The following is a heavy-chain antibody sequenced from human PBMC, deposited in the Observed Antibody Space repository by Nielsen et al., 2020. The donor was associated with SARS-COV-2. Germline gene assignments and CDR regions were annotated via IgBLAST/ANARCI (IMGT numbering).Heavy chain of an antibody. CDR2: INPNSGGT. D-gene: IGHD6-19*01. V-gene: IGHV1-2*04. CDR1: GYTFTGYY. J-gene: IGHJ4*02. Sequence: ASVKVSCKASGYTFTGYYMHWVRQAPGQGLEWMGWINPNSGGTNYAQKFQGWVTMTRDTSISTAYMELSRLKSEDTAVYYCARGLGYSSGWYQYYFDYWGRGTLVTVSS. CDR3: ARGLGYSSGWYQYYFDY.